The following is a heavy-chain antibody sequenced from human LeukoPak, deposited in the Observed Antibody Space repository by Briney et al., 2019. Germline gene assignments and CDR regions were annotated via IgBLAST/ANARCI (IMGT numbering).Heavy chain of an antibody. CDR1: GYTFTNYA. V-gene: IGHV7-4-1*02. CDR3: ARENSGSYGAFDY. CDR2: INTNTGNP. J-gene: IGHJ4*02. Sequence: ASVKVSCKASGYTFTNYAMNWVRQAPGQGLVWMGWINTNTGNPTYAQGFTGRFVFSLDTSVSTAYLQISRLKAEDTAVYYCARENSGSYGAFDYWGQGTLVTVPS. D-gene: IGHD1-26*01.